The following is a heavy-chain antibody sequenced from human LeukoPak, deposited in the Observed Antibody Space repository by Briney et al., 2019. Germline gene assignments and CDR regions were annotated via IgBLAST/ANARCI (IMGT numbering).Heavy chain of an antibody. CDR3: VRDYGGSSPFDY. J-gene: IGHJ4*02. CDR1: GFTFSSYT. Sequence: GGSLRLSCAASGFTFSSYTMNWVRQAPGKGLEWVSSISTSSIYIYYADSVKGRFTISRDNAKNSLYLQMNSLRAEDTAVYYCVRDYGGSSPFDYWGQGTLVTVSS. CDR2: ISTSSIYI. D-gene: IGHD4-23*01. V-gene: IGHV3-21*01.